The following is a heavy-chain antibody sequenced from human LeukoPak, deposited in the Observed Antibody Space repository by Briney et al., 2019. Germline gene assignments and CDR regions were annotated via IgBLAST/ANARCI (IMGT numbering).Heavy chain of an antibody. D-gene: IGHD1-26*01. CDR1: SFSYSSFG. J-gene: IGHJ4*02. CDR3: ARGTWEAAARPYSFDT. V-gene: IGHV1-18*01. CDR2: ISGYNGHT. Sequence: ASVKVSCKAFSFSYSSFGFNWVRQAPGQGLEWMGWISGYNGHTHYAQKFQGRVTMTTDTSTNTAYLELRSLRADDTAVYYCARGTWEAAARPYSFDTWGQGTLVTVSS.